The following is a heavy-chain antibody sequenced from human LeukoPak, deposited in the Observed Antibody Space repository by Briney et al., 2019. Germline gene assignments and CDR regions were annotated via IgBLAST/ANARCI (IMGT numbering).Heavy chain of an antibody. Sequence: GSLRLSCAASGFTFSTYSMNWVRQAPGEGLEWVSAISGNGDTYYADSVKGRFTISRDNSKNTLYLQMNSLRAEDTAVYYCATTGYSSRNYWGQGTLVTVSS. J-gene: IGHJ4*02. CDR2: ISGNGDT. V-gene: IGHV3-23*01. CDR1: GFTFSTYS. D-gene: IGHD6-13*01. CDR3: ATTGYSSRNY.